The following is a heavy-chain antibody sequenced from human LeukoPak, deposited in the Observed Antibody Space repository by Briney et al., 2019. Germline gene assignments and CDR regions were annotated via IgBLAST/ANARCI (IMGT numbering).Heavy chain of an antibody. CDR2: ISYDGNDK. V-gene: IGHV3-30-3*01. D-gene: IGHD2-21*01. J-gene: IGHJ3*02. CDR1: GFTFTSYA. CDR3: AKGVPRYEGGAWIDAFDI. Sequence: PGRSLRLSCAASGFTFTSYAMHWVRQAPGKGLDWVALISYDGNDKYYADSVKGRFTISRDNSKNTLSLQMNSLRAEDTAVYYCAKGVPRYEGGAWIDAFDIWGQGTMVTVSS.